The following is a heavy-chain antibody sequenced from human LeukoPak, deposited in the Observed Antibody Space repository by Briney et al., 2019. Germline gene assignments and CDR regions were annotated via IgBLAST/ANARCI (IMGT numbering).Heavy chain of an antibody. CDR3: ARDGRYFGGGYFDY. Sequence: SETLSLTCTVSGGSVSSSDYHWGWIRQPPGKGLEWIGTIYYTGITYYTPSLKSRVTISVDTSKNQFSLKLTSVTAADTAVYYCARDGRYFGGGYFDYWGQGTLVTVSS. D-gene: IGHD3-9*01. J-gene: IGHJ4*02. V-gene: IGHV4-39*02. CDR1: GGSVSSSDYH. CDR2: IYYTGIT.